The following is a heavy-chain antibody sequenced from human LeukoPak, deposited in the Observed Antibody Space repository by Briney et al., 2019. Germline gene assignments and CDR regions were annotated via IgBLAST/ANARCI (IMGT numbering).Heavy chain of an antibody. CDR1: GGSISSRSYY. D-gene: IGHD1-26*01. J-gene: IGHJ4*02. CDR3: ARRLVGATFDY. Sequence: PSETLSLTCTVSGGSISSRSYYWGWIRQPPGEGLEWIGSIYYSGSAYYNPSLKSRVTISVDTSKNQFSLKMSSVTAPDTAVYYSARRLVGATFDYWGQGTLVTVSS. CDR2: IYYSGSA. V-gene: IGHV4-39*01.